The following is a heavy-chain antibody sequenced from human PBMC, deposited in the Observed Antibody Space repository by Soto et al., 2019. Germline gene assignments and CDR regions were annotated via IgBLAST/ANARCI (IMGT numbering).Heavy chain of an antibody. CDR2: IYYSGST. D-gene: IGHD3-22*01. CDR1: GGSISSGGYY. J-gene: IGHJ6*02. V-gene: IGHV4-31*03. CDR3: ARASVITTDPMDV. Sequence: QVQLQESGPGLVKPSQTLSLTCTVSGGSISSGGYYWSWIRQHPGKGLEWIGYIYYSGSTCYNPSLQIRVTIPVDTSKNQFSLKLSSVTAADTAVYYCARASVITTDPMDVWGQGTTVTVSS.